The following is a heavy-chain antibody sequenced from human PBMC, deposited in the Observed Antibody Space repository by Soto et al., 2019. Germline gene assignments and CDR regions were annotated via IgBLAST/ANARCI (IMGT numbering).Heavy chain of an antibody. CDR2: FDPEDGET. CDR1: GYTLTELS. CDR3: ATGPLSCSSTSCNWFDP. V-gene: IGHV1-24*01. D-gene: IGHD2-2*01. Sequence: ASVKVSCKVSGYTLTELSMHWVRQAPGKGFEWMGGFDPEDGETIYAQKFQGRVTMTEDTSTDTAYMELSSLRSEDTAVYYCATGPLSCSSTSCNWFDPWGQGTLVTVSS. J-gene: IGHJ5*02.